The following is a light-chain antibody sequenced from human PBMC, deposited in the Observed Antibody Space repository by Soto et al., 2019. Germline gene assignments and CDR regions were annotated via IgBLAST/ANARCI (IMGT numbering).Light chain of an antibody. CDR2: GAS. CDR1: QSINIY. CDR3: QQSYRSPYT. Sequence: IQMTQSPSSLSASVGDSGTVTCRASQSINIYLNWYQQKPGKAPTLLIYGASSLQSGVPSRFTGGGSRTDFTLTISSLQPGDFATYYCQQSYRSPYTFGQGTKLEIK. J-gene: IGKJ2*01. V-gene: IGKV1-39*01.